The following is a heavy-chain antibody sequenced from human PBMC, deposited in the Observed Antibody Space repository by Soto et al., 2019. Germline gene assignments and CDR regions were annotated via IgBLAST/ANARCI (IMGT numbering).Heavy chain of an antibody. Sequence: SETLSLTCTVSGGSISSGSYYWSWIRHLPGKGLEWIGYIYYSGSTYYNPSLKSRVTISVDTSKNQFSLKLNSVTAADTAVYYRARVPIYDSSGYYYVYGPEYYYYYGMDVWGQGTTVTVSS. D-gene: IGHD3-22*01. CDR3: ARVPIYDSSGYYYVYGPEYYYYYGMDV. V-gene: IGHV4-31*03. CDR1: GGSISSGSYY. CDR2: IYYSGST. J-gene: IGHJ6*02.